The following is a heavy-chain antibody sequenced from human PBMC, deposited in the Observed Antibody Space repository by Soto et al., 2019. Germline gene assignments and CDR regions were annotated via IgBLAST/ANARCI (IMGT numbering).Heavy chain of an antibody. CDR3: ARVPIAVAGRDDY. V-gene: IGHV3-48*01. J-gene: IGHJ4*02. D-gene: IGHD6-19*01. CDR2: ISGSSSSI. Sequence: GGSLRLSCAASGFTFSSYGMHWVRQAPGKGLEWVSAISGSSSSIYYADSVKGRFTISRDNAKNSLYLQMNSLRAEDTAVYYCARVPIAVAGRDDYWGQGTLVTVSS. CDR1: GFTFSSYG.